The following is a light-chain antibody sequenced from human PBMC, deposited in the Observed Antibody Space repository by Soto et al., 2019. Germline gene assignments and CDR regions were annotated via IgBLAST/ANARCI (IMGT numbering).Light chain of an antibody. CDR3: QQDVNSTIT. CDR1: QTITRSS. CDR2: GAS. Sequence: TVLTPSPGALSCSPTYRDTLSCISSQTITRSSFAWYQQKPGQGPRLVIFGASIRATGVPDRFSASGSGTDFTLTISSLEPEDFAVYYCQQDVNSTITFGQGTRLEIK. J-gene: IGKJ5*01. V-gene: IGKV3-20*01.